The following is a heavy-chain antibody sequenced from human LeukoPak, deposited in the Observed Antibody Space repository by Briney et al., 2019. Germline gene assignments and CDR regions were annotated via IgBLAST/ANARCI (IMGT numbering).Heavy chain of an antibody. CDR1: GFTFSRYW. J-gene: IGHJ2*01. CDR3: ARLGYPWYFDL. CDR2: IKEDGGEE. D-gene: IGHD5-18*01. V-gene: IGHV3-7*01. Sequence: GGSLRLSCAASGFTFSRYWMSWVRQAPGKGLECVANIKEDGGEEYYVDSVKGRFTISRDNAKNSLYLQMNSLRAEDTAVYYCARLGYPWYFDLWGRGTLVTVSS.